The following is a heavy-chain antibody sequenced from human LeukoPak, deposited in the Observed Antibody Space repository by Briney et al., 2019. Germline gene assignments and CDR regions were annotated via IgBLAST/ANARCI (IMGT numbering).Heavy chain of an antibody. J-gene: IGHJ4*02. CDR1: GGSISSDNDH. CDR3: ARVWGGSGSHFFDY. D-gene: IGHD3-10*01. Sequence: SQTLSLTCNVSGGSISSDNDHWSWIRQPAGKGLEWIGRIYTSGSTNYNPSLKSRVTMSVDTSKNQFSLKLSCVTAADTAVYYCARVWGGSGSHFFDYWGQGTLVTVSS. CDR2: IYTSGST. V-gene: IGHV4-61*02.